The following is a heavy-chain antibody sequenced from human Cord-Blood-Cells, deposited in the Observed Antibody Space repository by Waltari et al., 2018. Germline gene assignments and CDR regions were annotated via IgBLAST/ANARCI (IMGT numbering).Heavy chain of an antibody. CDR2: INPNSGGT. CDR3: ARDSSSWYAFDI. Sequence: QVQLVQSGAEVKKPGASVKVSCKASGYTFTAYYLNCTRQAPGQGLEWVGWINPNSGGTNDAQKFQGRVTMTRDTSISTAYMELSRLRSDDTAVYYCARDSSSWYAFDIWGQGTMVTVSS. V-gene: IGHV1-2*02. D-gene: IGHD6-13*01. J-gene: IGHJ3*02. CDR1: GYTFTAYY.